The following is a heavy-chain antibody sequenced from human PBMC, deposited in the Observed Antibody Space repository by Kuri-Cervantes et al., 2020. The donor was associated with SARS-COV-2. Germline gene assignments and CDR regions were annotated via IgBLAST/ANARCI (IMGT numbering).Heavy chain of an antibody. J-gene: IGHJ6*02. V-gene: IGHV1-46*01. CDR3: ARDIIHCSSTSCYTGSYYYGMDV. D-gene: IGHD2-2*02. Sequence: ASVKVSCKASGYTFTSYYMHWVRQAPGQGLEWMGIINPSGGSTNYAQKFQGRVTITADKSTSTAYMELSSLRSEDTAVYYCARDIIHCSSTSCYTGSYYYGMDVWGQGTTVTVSS. CDR1: GYTFTSYY. CDR2: INPSGGST.